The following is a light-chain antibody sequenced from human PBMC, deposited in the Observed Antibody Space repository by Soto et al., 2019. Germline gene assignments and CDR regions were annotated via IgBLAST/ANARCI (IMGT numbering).Light chain of an antibody. CDR3: QQLNTYPLT. CDR1: QGISSY. CDR2: AAS. J-gene: IGKJ5*01. V-gene: IGKV1-9*01. Sequence: DIQLTQSPSFLSASVGDRVTITCRASQGISSYLVWYQQRPGKAPKLLIYAASTLPSGVPSRFSGSGSGTEFTLTISSLQPEDFATYYCQQLNTYPLTFGLGTRLEIK.